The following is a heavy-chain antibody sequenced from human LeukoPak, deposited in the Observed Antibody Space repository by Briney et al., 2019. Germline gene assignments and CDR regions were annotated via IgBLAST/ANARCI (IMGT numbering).Heavy chain of an antibody. CDR1: GGSISSYY. V-gene: IGHV4-34*01. CDR3: ARGRSFRVRGVISTGYYFDY. CDR2: INHSGST. J-gene: IGHJ4*02. D-gene: IGHD3-10*01. Sequence: PSETLSLTCTVSGGSISSYYWSWIRQPPGKGLEWIGEINHSGSTNYNPSLKSRVTISVDTSKNQFSLKLSSVTAADTAVYYCARGRSFRVRGVISTGYYFDYWGQGTLVTVSS.